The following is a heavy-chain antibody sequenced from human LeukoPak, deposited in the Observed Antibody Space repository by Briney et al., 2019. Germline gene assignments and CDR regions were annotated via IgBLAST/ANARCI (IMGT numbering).Heavy chain of an antibody. Sequence: GRSLRLSCAASGFTFDDYAMHWVRQAPGKGLEWVSGISWNSGSIGYADSVKGRFTISRDNAKSSLYLQMNSLRAEDTALYYCAKDMRSGYEPNFDYWGQGTLVTVSS. CDR1: GFTFDDYA. D-gene: IGHD5-12*01. CDR3: AKDMRSGYEPNFDY. V-gene: IGHV3-9*01. CDR2: ISWNSGSI. J-gene: IGHJ4*02.